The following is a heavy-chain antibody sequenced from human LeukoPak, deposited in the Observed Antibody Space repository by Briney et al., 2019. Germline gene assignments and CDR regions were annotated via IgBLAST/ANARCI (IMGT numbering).Heavy chain of an antibody. CDR1: GFIFSSYS. D-gene: IGHD4-23*01. CDR2: IRSKAYGGTT. Sequence: GGSLRLSCAASGFIFSSYSMNWFRQAPGKGLEWVGFIRSKAYGGTTEYAASVKGRFTISRDDSKSIAYLQMNSLKTEDTAVYYCTRSATVVTPNWYFDLWGRGTLVTVSS. V-gene: IGHV3-49*03. CDR3: TRSATVVTPNWYFDL. J-gene: IGHJ2*01.